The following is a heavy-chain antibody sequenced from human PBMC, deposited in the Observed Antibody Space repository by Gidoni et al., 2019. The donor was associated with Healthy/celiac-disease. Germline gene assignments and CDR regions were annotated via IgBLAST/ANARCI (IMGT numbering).Heavy chain of an antibody. CDR1: GFTFRSYA. V-gene: IGHV3-23*01. CDR2: ISGSGGST. CDR3: AKGIPTEYYDFWSGYYPNDAFDI. D-gene: IGHD3-3*01. Sequence: EVQLLESGGGLVQPGGSLRLSCAASGFTFRSYAMSWVRQAQGKGLEWVAAISGSGGSTYYADSVKGRFTISRDNSKNTLYLQMNSLRAEDTAVYYCAKGIPTEYYDFWSGYYPNDAFDIWGQGTMVTVSS. J-gene: IGHJ3*02.